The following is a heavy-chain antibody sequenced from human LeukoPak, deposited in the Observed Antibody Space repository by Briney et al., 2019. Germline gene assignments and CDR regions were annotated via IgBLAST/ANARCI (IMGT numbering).Heavy chain of an antibody. CDR1: GFTFSNYG. CDR2: IYRGGST. D-gene: IGHD3-16*01. CDR3: AGSYVSRSFDY. J-gene: IGHJ4*02. Sequence: GGSLRLSCAASGFTFSNYGMHWVRQAPGKGLEWVSIIYRGGSTYYADSVKDRFTISRDNSKNTVYLQMNSLRAEDTAVYYCAGSYVSRSFDYWGQGTLVTVSS. V-gene: IGHV3-66*01.